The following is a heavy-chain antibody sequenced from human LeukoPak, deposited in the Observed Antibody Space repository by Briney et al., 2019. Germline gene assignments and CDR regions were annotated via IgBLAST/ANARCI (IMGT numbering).Heavy chain of an antibody. D-gene: IGHD3-10*02. J-gene: IGHJ6*04. CDR3: AELGITMIGGV. CDR2: ISSSGSTI. CDR1: GFTFSSYW. Sequence: PGGSLRLSCAASGFTFSSYWMQWVRQAPGKGLEWVSYISSSGSTIYYADSVKGRFTISRDNAKNSLYLQMNSLGAEDTAVYYCAELGITMIGGVWGKGTTVTISS. V-gene: IGHV3-48*04.